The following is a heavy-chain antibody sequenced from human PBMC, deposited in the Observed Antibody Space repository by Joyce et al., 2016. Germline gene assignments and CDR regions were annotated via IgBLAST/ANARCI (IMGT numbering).Heavy chain of an antibody. D-gene: IGHD3-16*01. CDR1: GASVTILF. Sequence: QVHLQESGPGPVNHSDTLSLTCTVSGASVTILFWNWIRQPPGKGLECVAHISSTGGTKYNPCLKSGGTSSLGAPRNQCSLKLTSVTAADTAIYYCARDGGYYVDYWGQGTLVAVSS. V-gene: IGHV4-59*02. CDR3: ARDGGYYVDY. CDR2: ISSTGGT. J-gene: IGHJ4*02.